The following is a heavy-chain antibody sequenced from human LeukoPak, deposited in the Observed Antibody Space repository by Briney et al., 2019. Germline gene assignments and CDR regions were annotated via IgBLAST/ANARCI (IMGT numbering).Heavy chain of an antibody. D-gene: IGHD3-22*01. CDR1: GFTFSSYA. CDR2: ISGSGGST. V-gene: IGHV3-23*01. Sequence: GGSLRLSCAASGFTFSSYAMSWVRQAPGKGLEWVSAISGSGGSTYYADSVKGRFTISRDNSKNTLYLQMNSLRAEDTAVYYCAKTLYDSNGPSYFDLGYWGQGTLVTVSS. J-gene: IGHJ4*02. CDR3: AKTLYDSNGPSYFDLGY.